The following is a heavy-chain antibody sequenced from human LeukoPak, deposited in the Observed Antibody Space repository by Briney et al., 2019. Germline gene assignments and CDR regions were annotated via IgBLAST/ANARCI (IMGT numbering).Heavy chain of an antibody. J-gene: IGHJ4*02. Sequence: SETLSLTCTVSGGSISSYYWSWIRQPPGKGLEWIGYIYYSGSTYCNPSLKSRVTISVDTSKNQFSLKLSSVTAADTAVYYCARRAEAGPAALDYWGQGTLVTVSS. CDR2: IYYSGST. CDR3: ARRAEAGPAALDY. D-gene: IGHD6-13*01. V-gene: IGHV4-59*04. CDR1: GGSISSYY.